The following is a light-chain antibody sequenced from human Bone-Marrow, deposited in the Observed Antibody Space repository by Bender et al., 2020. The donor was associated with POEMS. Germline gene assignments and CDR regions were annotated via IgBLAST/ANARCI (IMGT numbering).Light chain of an antibody. J-gene: IGLJ2*01. CDR2: DVS. Sequence: QSALTQPASVSGSPGQSITISCTGTSSDVGYYNYVSWYQQHPGKAPKLLIYDVSDRPSGVSNRFSGSKSGNTASLTISGLQAEDEAEYYCVAWDASLNGPVFGGGTKLTVL. CDR3: VAWDASLNGPV. CDR1: SSDVGYYNY. V-gene: IGLV2-14*01.